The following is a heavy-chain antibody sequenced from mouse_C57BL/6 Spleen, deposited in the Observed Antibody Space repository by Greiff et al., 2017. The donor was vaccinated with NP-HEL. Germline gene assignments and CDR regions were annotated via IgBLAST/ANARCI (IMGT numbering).Heavy chain of an antibody. CDR1: GYTFTDYE. J-gene: IGHJ3*01. CDR3: YDYDGAY. CDR2: IDPETGGT. D-gene: IGHD2-4*01. V-gene: IGHV1-15*01. Sequence: QVQLKESGAELVRPGASVTLSCKASGYTFTDYEMHWVKQTPVHGLEWIGAIDPETGGTAYNQKFKGKAILTADKSSSTAYMELRSLTSEDSAVYYCYDYDGAYWGQGTLVTVSA.